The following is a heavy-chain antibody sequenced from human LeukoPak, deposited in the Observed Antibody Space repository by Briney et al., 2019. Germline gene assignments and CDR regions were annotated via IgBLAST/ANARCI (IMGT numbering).Heavy chain of an antibody. CDR1: GFTFSTYW. V-gene: IGHV3-7*01. CDR3: ARKWMQLWPFDY. J-gene: IGHJ4*02. CDR2: IKQDGSEK. Sequence: GGSLRLSCAASGFTFSTYWMSWVRQAPGKGLEWVANIKQDGSEKYYVHPVKGRFTISRDNAKNSLYLQMNSLRAEDTAVYYCARKWMQLWPFDYWGQGALVTVSS. D-gene: IGHD5-18*01.